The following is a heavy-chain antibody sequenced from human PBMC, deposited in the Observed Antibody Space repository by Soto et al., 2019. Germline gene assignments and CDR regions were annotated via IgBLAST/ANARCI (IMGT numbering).Heavy chain of an antibody. J-gene: IGHJ6*02. CDR1: GFTFNIYG. CDR3: AKVTDSSGWYPYYYGIDV. CDR2: ISYDGSKE. Sequence: QVQLMESGGGVVQPGKSLRLSCAASGFTFNIYGMQWVRQAPGKGLEWVAVISYDGSKEYYGDSVKGRFTISRDNSKNTLYLQMNSLRSEDTAVYYCAKVTDSSGWYPYYYGIDVWGQGTTVTISS. D-gene: IGHD6-19*01. V-gene: IGHV3-30*18.